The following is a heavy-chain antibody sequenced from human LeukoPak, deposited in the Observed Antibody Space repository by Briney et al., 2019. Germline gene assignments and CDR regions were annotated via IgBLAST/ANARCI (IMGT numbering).Heavy chain of an antibody. D-gene: IGHD6-19*01. CDR1: GYTFTGYY. V-gene: IGHV1-2*02. CDR3: ARVINPGWVFDY. Sequence: ASVKVSCKASGYTFTGYYMHWVRQAPGQGLEWMGWINPNSGGTNYAQKFQGRVTMTRDTSISTAYMELGRLRSDDTAVYYCARVINPGWVFDYWGQGTLVTVSS. J-gene: IGHJ4*02. CDR2: INPNSGGT.